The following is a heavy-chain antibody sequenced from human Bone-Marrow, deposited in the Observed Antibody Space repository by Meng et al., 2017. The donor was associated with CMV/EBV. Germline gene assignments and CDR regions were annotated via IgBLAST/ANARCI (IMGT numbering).Heavy chain of an antibody. J-gene: IGHJ6*02. V-gene: IGHV4-4*02. CDR1: GGSISSSNW. Sequence: GSLRLSCAVSGGSISSSNWWSWVRQPPGKGLEWIGEIYHSGSTNYNPSLKSRVTISVDKSKNQFSLKLSSATAADTAVYYCARDISSSWDRGGGMDVWGQGTTVTVSS. CDR2: IYHSGST. CDR3: ARDISSSWDRGGGMDV. D-gene: IGHD6-13*01.